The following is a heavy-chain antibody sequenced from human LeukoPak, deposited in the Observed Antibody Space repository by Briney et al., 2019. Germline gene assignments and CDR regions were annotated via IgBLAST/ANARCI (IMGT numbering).Heavy chain of an antibody. CDR1: GGSISSYY. CDR2: IYYSGST. D-gene: IGHD3-22*01. J-gene: IGHJ3*02. V-gene: IGHV4-59*08. CDR3: ASRSSNYYDSSGHSPGADDASDI. Sequence: SETLSLTCTVSGGSISSYYWSWIRQPPGKGLEWIGYIYYSGSTNYNPSLKSRVTISVDTSKNQFSLKLSSVTAADTAVYYCASRSSNYYDSSGHSPGADDASDIWGQGTMVTVSS.